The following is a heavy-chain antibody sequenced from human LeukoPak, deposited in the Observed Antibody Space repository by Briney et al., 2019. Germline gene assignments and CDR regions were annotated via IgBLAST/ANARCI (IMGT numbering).Heavy chain of an antibody. J-gene: IGHJ2*01. D-gene: IGHD3-22*01. CDR1: GGSFSGYY. CDR2: INHSGST. CDR3: ARERTMRYFDL. Sequence: PSETLSLTCAVYGGSFSGYYWSWIRQPPGKGLEWIGEINHSGSTNYNPSLKSRVTISVDTSKNQFSLKVSSVTAADTAVYYCARERTMRYFDLWGPGTLVTVSS. V-gene: IGHV4-34*01.